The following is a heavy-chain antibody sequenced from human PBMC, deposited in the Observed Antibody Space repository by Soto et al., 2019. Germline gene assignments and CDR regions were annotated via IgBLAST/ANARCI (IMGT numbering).Heavy chain of an antibody. V-gene: IGHV1-18*04. J-gene: IGHJ4*02. CDR1: GYTFPNFG. CDR2: ISTDNGDT. CDR3: TRDAKEHDILTGYFVNDH. Sequence: QVQLVQSGAEVKKPGASVKVSCKASGYTFPNFGISWVRQAPGQGLEWLGWISTDNGDTKYAQKIQARVTLTTDPXTXKXXMELTSRRPDDTAVYYCTRDAKEHDILTGYFVNDHWGQGTLVTVSS. D-gene: IGHD3-9*01.